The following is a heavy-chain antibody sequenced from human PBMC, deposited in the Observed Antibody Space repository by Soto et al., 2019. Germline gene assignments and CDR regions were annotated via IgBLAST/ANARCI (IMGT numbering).Heavy chain of an antibody. Sequence: EVQLVESGGGLVKPGGSLRLSCAASGFTFSSYSMNWVRQAPGKWLEWVSSISSSSSYIYYADSVKGRFTIPRDNAEYSLYLQMNSLSAEYTALYYCARDSGYYGSGSYSDYYYYYGMDVWGQGTTVTVSS. J-gene: IGHJ6*02. CDR1: GFTFSSYS. CDR3: ARDSGYYGSGSYSDYYYYYGMDV. D-gene: IGHD3-10*01. CDR2: ISSSSSYI. V-gene: IGHV3-21*01.